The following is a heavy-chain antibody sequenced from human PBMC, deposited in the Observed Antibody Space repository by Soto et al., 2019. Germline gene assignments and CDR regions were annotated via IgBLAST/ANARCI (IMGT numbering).Heavy chain of an antibody. CDR3: ARGAPGRDGYNLDFQH. D-gene: IGHD5-12*01. CDR2: ISSSSSFR. V-gene: IGHV3-21*04. J-gene: IGHJ1*01. CDR1: GFTFSTYA. Sequence: GGSLRLSCAASGFTFSTYAMNWVRQAPGKGLEWVSSISSSSSFRYYADSVKGRFTISRDNAKNSLYLQMNSLRAQDTAVYYCARGAPGRDGYNLDFQHWGQGTLVTVSS.